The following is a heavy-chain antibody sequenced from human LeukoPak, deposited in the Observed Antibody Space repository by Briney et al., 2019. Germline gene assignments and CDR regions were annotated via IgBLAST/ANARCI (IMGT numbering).Heavy chain of an antibody. V-gene: IGHV1-2*02. CDR3: ARGGDGYNSPDFDY. J-gene: IGHJ4*02. CDR1: GYTFTGYY. D-gene: IGHD5-24*01. CDR2: INPNSGGT. Sequence: ASVEVSCKASGYTFTGYYMHWVRQAPGQGLEWMGWINPNSGGTNYAQKFQGRVTMTRDTSISTAYMELSRLRSDDTAVYYCARGGDGYNSPDFDYWGQGTLVTVSS.